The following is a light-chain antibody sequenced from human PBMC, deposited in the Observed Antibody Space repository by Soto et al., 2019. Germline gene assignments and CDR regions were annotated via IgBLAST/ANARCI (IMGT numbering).Light chain of an antibody. Sequence: EIVLTQSPGTLSLSPGERATLSCRASQSVSSSYLAWYQQKPGQAPRLLIYGASSRATGIPDRFSGSWSGTDFTPTISRLEAEDFAVYYFQQYGSSPRYTFGQGTKLEIK. CDR2: GAS. J-gene: IGKJ2*01. CDR3: QQYGSSPRYT. CDR1: QSVSSSY. V-gene: IGKV3-20*01.